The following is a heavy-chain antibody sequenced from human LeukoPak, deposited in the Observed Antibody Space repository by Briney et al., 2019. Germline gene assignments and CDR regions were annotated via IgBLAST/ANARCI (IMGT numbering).Heavy chain of an antibody. Sequence: GGSLRLSCATSGFSLGSYEMNWVRQAPGKGLEWVSYISSSGSLIYYADSMKGRFTISRDNAKNSLYLQMDSLRAEDTAVYYCARWGYCSSTSCLATGYYGMDVWGQGTTVTVSS. CDR1: GFSLGSYE. J-gene: IGHJ6*02. D-gene: IGHD2-2*01. CDR2: ISSSGSLI. V-gene: IGHV3-48*03. CDR3: ARWGYCSSTSCLATGYYGMDV.